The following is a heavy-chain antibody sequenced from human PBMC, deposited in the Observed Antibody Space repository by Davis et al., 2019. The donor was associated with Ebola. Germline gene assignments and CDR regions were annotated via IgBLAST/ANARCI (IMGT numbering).Heavy chain of an antibody. Sequence: SETLSLTCTVSGGSINRATYYWGWIRQPPGKGLEWIGSIYYNGNTYYNPSLKSRVSISVDTSNNHFSLTLTSVTAADSSIYYCARGKGVWDNWGQGSLVIVSS. CDR3: ARGKGVWDN. V-gene: IGHV4-39*02. J-gene: IGHJ4*02. CDR2: IYYNGNT. D-gene: IGHD3-10*01. CDR1: GGSINRATYY.